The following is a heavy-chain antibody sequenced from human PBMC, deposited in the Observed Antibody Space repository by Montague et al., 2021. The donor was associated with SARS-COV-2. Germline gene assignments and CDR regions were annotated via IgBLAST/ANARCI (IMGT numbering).Heavy chain of an antibody. Sequence: SETLSLTCTVSGGSISSSSYYWGWIRQPPGKGLEWIGSIHYSGSTYYKPSLKSRVTISVDTSKNQFSLKLNSVTAADTAVYFCSRGDFGVVIIPYYYYMDVWGKGTTVTVSS. D-gene: IGHD3-3*01. CDR1: GGSISSSSYY. CDR3: SRGDFGVVIIPYYYYMDV. V-gene: IGHV4-39*01. CDR2: IHYSGST. J-gene: IGHJ6*03.